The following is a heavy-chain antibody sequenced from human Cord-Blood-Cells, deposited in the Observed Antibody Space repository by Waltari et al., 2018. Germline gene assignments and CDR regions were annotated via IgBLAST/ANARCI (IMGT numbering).Heavy chain of an antibody. CDR2: ISSSSSYI. CDR1: GFTFSSYS. J-gene: IGHJ3*02. Sequence: GFTFSSYSMNWVRQAPGKGLEWVSSISSSSSYIDYADSVKCRFTISSDNAKNSLDLQMNSLRAEDTAVYYCARAKDIVVVPAAMSAFDIWGQGTMVTVSS. CDR3: ARAKDIVVVPAAMSAFDI. V-gene: IGHV3-21*01. D-gene: IGHD2-2*01.